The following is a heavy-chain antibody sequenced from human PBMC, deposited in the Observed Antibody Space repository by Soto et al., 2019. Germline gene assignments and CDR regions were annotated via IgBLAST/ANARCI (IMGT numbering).Heavy chain of an antibody. Sequence: GSLRLSCAASGFSFSVYSMNWVRQAPGKGLEWVSYINGRDGAINYVDSVKGRFTISIDTAKNSLYLQMNSLRDEDTAVYFCARDHLWAFDYWGQGVLVTVSS. CDR3: ARDHLWAFDY. D-gene: IGHD3-3*02. CDR1: GFSFSVYS. V-gene: IGHV3-48*02. CDR2: INGRDGAI. J-gene: IGHJ4*02.